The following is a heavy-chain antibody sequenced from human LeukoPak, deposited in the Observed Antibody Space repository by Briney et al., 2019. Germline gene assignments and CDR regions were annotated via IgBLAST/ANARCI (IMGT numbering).Heavy chain of an antibody. Sequence: GGSLTLSCAASGFTFSSYSMNWVRQAPGKGLEWVASISCSRSYIYYADSVKGRFTISRDNAKNSLYLQMNMLRAEDTAVSYCERDKMRGYDFVDSFDYWGQGTLVTVSS. V-gene: IGHV3-21*01. CDR1: GFTFSSYS. CDR2: ISCSRSYI. D-gene: IGHD5-12*01. CDR3: ERDKMRGYDFVDSFDY. J-gene: IGHJ4*02.